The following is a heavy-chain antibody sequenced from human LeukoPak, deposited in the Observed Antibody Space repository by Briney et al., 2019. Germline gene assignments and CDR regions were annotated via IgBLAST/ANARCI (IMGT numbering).Heavy chain of an antibody. D-gene: IGHD3-16*02. Sequence: PSETLSLTCTVSGGSISSSSYYWGWIRQPPGKGLEWIGSIYYSGSTYYNPSLKSRVTISVDTSKNQFSLKLSSVTAADTAVYYCATYSGGELSRWFDPWGQGTLVTVSS. CDR1: GGSISSSSYY. CDR2: IYYSGST. V-gene: IGHV4-39*07. CDR3: ATYSGGELSRWFDP. J-gene: IGHJ5*02.